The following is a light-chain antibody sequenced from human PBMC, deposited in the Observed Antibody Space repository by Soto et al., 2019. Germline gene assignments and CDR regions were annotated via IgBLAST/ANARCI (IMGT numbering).Light chain of an antibody. J-gene: IGLJ1*01. Sequence: QSVLTQPASVSGSPGQSITISCTGTSSDVGNYNYVSWYQQYPGKAPKLLISDVSYRPSGVSNRFSGSKSGNTASLTISGLQAEDEADYYCSSFITSTSYVFGTGTEVTVL. CDR2: DVS. CDR3: SSFITSTSYV. V-gene: IGLV2-14*03. CDR1: SSDVGNYNY.